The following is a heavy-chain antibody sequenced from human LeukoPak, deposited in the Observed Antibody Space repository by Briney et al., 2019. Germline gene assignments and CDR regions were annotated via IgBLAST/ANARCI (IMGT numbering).Heavy chain of an antibody. D-gene: IGHD6-13*01. CDR2: IYTSGST. J-gene: IGHJ4*02. CDR1: GGSISSGSYY. V-gene: IGHV4-61*02. Sequence: SETLSLTCTVSGGSISSGSYYWSWIRQPAGKGLEWIGRIYTSGSTNYNPSLKSRVTISVDTSKNQFSLKLSSVTAADTAVYYCARGLVLAAAGTDYWGQGTLVTVSS. CDR3: ARGLVLAAAGTDY.